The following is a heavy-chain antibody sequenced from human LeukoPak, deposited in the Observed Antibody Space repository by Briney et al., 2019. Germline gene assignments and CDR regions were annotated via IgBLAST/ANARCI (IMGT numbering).Heavy chain of an antibody. CDR3: AKVGFLGVAIDY. Sequence: GRSLRLSCRASGFTFSSYGMHWVRQAPGKGLEWVAVISYDGSNKYYADSVKGRFTISRDNSKNTLYLQINSLRAEDTAVYDCAKVGFLGVAIDYWGQGTLVTVSS. D-gene: IGHD3-3*01. CDR1: GFTFSSYG. CDR2: ISYDGSNK. J-gene: IGHJ4*02. V-gene: IGHV3-30*18.